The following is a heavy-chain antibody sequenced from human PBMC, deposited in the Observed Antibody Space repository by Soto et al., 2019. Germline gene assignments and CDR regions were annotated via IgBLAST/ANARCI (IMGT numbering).Heavy chain of an antibody. D-gene: IGHD2-21*01. CDR2: IYTSGTT. CDR3: ACHVAGRQKNAFDV. J-gene: IGHJ3*01. CDR1: GFTVNSNY. Sequence: EVQLVESGGGLIQPGGSLRLSCAASGFTVNSNYISWVRQAPGKGLEWISVIYTSGTTYYRDSVKGRFTIFRDDSKNMVNLHMNSLTVEDTAVYYCACHVAGRQKNAFDVWGQGTMVNVSS. V-gene: IGHV3-53*01.